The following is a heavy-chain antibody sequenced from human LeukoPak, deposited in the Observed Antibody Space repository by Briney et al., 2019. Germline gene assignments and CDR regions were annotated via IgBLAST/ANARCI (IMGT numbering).Heavy chain of an antibody. CDR1: GGSISSYY. CDR3: ASYSGYPLSSFDY. V-gene: IGHV4-59*01. D-gene: IGHD5-12*01. Sequence: SETLSLTCTVSGGSISSYYWSWIRQPPGKGLEWIGYIYYSGSTNYNPSLQSRVTISVDTSKNQFSLKLSSVTAADTAVYYCASYSGYPLSSFDYWGQGTLVTVSS. CDR2: IYYSGST. J-gene: IGHJ4*02.